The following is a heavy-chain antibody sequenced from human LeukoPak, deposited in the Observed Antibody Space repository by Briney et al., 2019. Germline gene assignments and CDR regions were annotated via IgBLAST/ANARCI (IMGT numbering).Heavy chain of an antibody. J-gene: IGHJ4*02. V-gene: IGHV4-34*01. D-gene: IGHD3-22*01. CDR2: INHSGST. CDR3: ARLGIYYDSSGYYNYFDY. Sequence: TSETLSLTCAVYGGSFSGYYWSWIRQPPGKGLEWIGEINHSGSTSYNPSLKSRVTISVDTSKNQFSLKLSSVTAADTAVYYCARLGIYYDSSGYYNYFDYWGQGTLVTVSS. CDR1: GGSFSGYY.